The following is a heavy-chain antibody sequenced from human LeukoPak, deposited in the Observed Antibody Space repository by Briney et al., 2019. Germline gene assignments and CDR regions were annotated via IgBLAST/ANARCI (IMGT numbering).Heavy chain of an antibody. V-gene: IGHV3-48*03. CDR1: GFTFSSYE. J-gene: IGHJ5*02. D-gene: IGHD3-10*01. CDR3: ARLLWFGEGWFDP. Sequence: QPGGSLRLSCAASGFTFSSYEMNWVRQAPGKGLEWVSYISSSGSTIYYADSVKGRFTISRDNAKNSLYLQMNSLRAEDTAVYYCARLLWFGEGWFDPWGQGTLVTVSS. CDR2: ISSSGSTI.